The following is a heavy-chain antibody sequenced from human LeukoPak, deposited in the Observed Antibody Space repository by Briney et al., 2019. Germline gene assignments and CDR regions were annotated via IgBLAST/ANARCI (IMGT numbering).Heavy chain of an antibody. Sequence: SETLSLTCAVYGGSLSGYYWSWIRQPPGRGLEWIGEINHSGSTNYSPSLKSRVTISVDTSKNQFSLKLSSVTAADTAVYYCARHGYRLDRDAFDIWGQGTMVTVSS. CDR3: ARHGYRLDRDAFDI. CDR2: INHSGST. D-gene: IGHD3-22*01. J-gene: IGHJ3*02. V-gene: IGHV4-34*01. CDR1: GGSLSGYY.